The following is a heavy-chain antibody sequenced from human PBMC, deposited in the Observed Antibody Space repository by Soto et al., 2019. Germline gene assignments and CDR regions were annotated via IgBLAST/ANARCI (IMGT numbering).Heavy chain of an antibody. CDR1: GFTFTSVA. J-gene: IGHJ4*02. V-gene: IGHV3-23*01. CDR2: ITDSGGST. CDR3: AKLYWNPRYFDY. Sequence: PGGSLRLSCAASGFTFTSVAMAWGRQAPGKGLEWVSSITDSGGSTDYADSVKGRFTISRDNSRNTLYLQMNSLRADDTAVYYCAKLYWNPRYFDYWGQGTRVTVSS. D-gene: IGHD1-1*01.